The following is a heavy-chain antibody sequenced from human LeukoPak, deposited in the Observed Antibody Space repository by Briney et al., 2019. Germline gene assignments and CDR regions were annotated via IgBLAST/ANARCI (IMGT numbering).Heavy chain of an antibody. CDR3: ARQGVVRGVISHFDY. V-gene: IGHV3-48*03. CDR2: ISSSGSTI. J-gene: IGHJ4*02. CDR1: GFTFSSYE. Sequence: SGGSLRLSCAASGFTFSSYEMNWVRQAPGKGLEWVSHISSSGSTIYYADSVKGRFTISRDNAKNSLYLQMNSLRAEDTAVYYCARQGVVRGVISHFDYWGQGTLVTVSS. D-gene: IGHD3-10*01.